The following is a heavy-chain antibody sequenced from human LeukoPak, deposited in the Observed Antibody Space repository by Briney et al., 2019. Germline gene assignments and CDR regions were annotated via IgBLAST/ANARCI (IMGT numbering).Heavy chain of an antibody. CDR3: ARVVLGISAAGTTLDWFDP. CDR2: IYYSGSS. CDR1: GGSISSSSSY. D-gene: IGHD6-13*01. Sequence: SETLSLTCSVSGGSISSSSSYWGWIRQPPGKGLEWIGSIYYSGSSFDNPALKSRVTISVDTSKNQFSLKLSSVTAADTAVYYCARVVLGISAAGTTLDWFDPWGQGTLVTVSS. V-gene: IGHV4-39*07. J-gene: IGHJ5*02.